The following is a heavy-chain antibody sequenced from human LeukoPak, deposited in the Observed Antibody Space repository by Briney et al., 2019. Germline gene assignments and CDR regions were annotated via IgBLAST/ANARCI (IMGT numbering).Heavy chain of an antibody. Sequence: GGSLRLSCAASGFTFSSYGMHWVRQAPGKGLEWVAVISYDGSNKYYADSVKGRFTISRDNSKNTLYLQMNSLRAEDTAVYYCARDPLGTRPGFDYWGQGTLVTASS. CDR2: ISYDGSNK. V-gene: IGHV3-30*03. CDR1: GFTFSSYG. D-gene: IGHD1-1*01. CDR3: ARDPLGTRPGFDY. J-gene: IGHJ4*02.